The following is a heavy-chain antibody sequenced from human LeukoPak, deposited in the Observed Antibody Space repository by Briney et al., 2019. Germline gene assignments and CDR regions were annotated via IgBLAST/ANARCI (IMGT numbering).Heavy chain of an antibody. CDR3: ARKNRGSHIYYFDY. D-gene: IGHD7-27*01. J-gene: IGHJ4*02. CDR2: IYYSGST. CDR1: GGSISSYY. V-gene: IGHV4-59*01. Sequence: PSETLSLTCTVSGGSISSYYWSWIRQPPGKGLEWIGYIYYSGSTNYNPSLKSRVTISVDTSKNQFSLKLSSVTAADTAVYYCARKNRGSHIYYFDYWGQGTLVTVSS.